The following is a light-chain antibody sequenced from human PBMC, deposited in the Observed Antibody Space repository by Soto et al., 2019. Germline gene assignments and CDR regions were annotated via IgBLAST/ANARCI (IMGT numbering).Light chain of an antibody. Sequence: DIQMTQSPSSLSASIGDRVTITCRASQGISNYLAWYQQKPGTAPKLLIYAASTLQSGVPSRFSGSGSGTDFTLNISSLQPEDVATFYCQNYNSVPWTFGQGTKVEIK. CDR3: QNYNSVPWT. CDR2: AAS. V-gene: IGKV1-27*01. J-gene: IGKJ1*01. CDR1: QGISNY.